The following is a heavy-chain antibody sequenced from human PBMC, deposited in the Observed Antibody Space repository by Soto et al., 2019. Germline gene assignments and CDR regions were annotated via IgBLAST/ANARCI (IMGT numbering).Heavy chain of an antibody. V-gene: IGHV4-4*07. J-gene: IGHJ4*02. Sequence: SETLSHTCAASGDSILDYYSSWMRQPAGKGLERIGRIYPGGSTNYNPSLKSRVTMSVDTSKNQFSLKLSSVTAADSAVYYCVRNYNNGYYPFDYWGQGTQVTVS. CDR2: IYPGGST. CDR3: VRNYNNGYYPFDY. CDR1: GDSILDYY. D-gene: IGHD3-22*01.